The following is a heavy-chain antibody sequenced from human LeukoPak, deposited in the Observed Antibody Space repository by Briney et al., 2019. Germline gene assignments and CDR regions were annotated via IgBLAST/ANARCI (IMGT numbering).Heavy chain of an antibody. V-gene: IGHV1-69*13. CDR2: IIPIFGTA. D-gene: IGHD3-10*01. J-gene: IGHJ4*02. Sequence: ASVKVSCKASGGTFSGYAISWVRQAPGQGLEWMGGIIPIFGTANYAQKFQGRVTITADESTSTAYMELSSLRSEDTAVYYCARGAPETYYPVAYFDYWGQGTLVTVSS. CDR1: GGTFSGYA. CDR3: ARGAPETYYPVAYFDY.